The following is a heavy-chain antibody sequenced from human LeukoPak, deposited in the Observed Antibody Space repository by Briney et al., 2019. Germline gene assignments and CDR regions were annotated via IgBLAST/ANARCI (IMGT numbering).Heavy chain of an antibody. CDR3: ARVCESGNSDY. CDR2: IWYDGTNK. V-gene: IGHV3-33*01. D-gene: IGHD4-23*01. Sequence: GGSLRLSCAASGFSFTSHGMHWVRQAPGKGLEWVAVIWYDGTNKYYADSVKGRFTISRDTSNNMLYLQMNSLRAEDTAVYYCARVCESGNSDYWGQGTLVTVSS. CDR1: GFSFTSHG. J-gene: IGHJ4*02.